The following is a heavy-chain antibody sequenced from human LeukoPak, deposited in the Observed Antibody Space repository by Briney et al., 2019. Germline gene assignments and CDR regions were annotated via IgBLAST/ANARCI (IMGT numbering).Heavy chain of an antibody. CDR3: VRGAALGDAFDI. J-gene: IGHJ3*02. D-gene: IGHD5-18*01. V-gene: IGHV6-1*01. CDR1: GDSVYTNRAT. CDR2: TYYRSKWYN. Sequence: SQTLSLTCAISGDSVYTNRATWDWIRQSPSRGLEWLGRTYYRSKWYNDYAVSVKSRIAINPDTSKNHFSLQLNSVTPEDTAVYSCVRGAALGDAFDIWGQGTMVTVSS.